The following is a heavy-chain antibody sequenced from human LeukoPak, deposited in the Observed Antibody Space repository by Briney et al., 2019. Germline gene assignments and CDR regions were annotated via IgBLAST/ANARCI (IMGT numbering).Heavy chain of an antibody. J-gene: IGHJ6*03. CDR3: ATGEGSGSYFQVYYYMDV. CDR1: GYSISSGYY. D-gene: IGHD3-10*01. CDR2: IYHSGRT. Sequence: SETLSLTCTVSGYSISSGYYWGWIRQPPGKGLEWIGSIYHSGRTFYNPSLKSRVTISVDTSKNQFSLKLSSVTAADTAVYYCATGEGSGSYFQVYYYMDVWGKGTTVTISS. V-gene: IGHV4-38-2*02.